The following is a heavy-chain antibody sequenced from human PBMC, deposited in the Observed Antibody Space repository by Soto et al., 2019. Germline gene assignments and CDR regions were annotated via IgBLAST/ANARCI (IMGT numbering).Heavy chain of an antibody. CDR1: GFTFSSYG. CDR2: IWYDGSNK. Sequence: QVQLVESGGGVVQPGRSLRLSCAASGFTFSSYGMHWVRQAPGKGLEWVAVIWYDGSNKYYADSVKGRFTISRDNSKNTLYLQMNSLRAEDTAVYYCARDGDYGDYVTKFSGMDVWGQGTTVTVSS. CDR3: ARDGDYGDYVTKFSGMDV. D-gene: IGHD4-17*01. V-gene: IGHV3-33*01. J-gene: IGHJ6*02.